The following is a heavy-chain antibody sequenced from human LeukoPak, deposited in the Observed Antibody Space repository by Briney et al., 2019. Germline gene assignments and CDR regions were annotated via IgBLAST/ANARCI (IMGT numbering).Heavy chain of an antibody. CDR1: GYTFTGYY. CDR3: ARARSGYLDY. V-gene: IGHV1-2*02. D-gene: IGHD2-15*01. Sequence: ASVKVSCKASGYTFTGYYMYSVRQTPGQRLEWMGWINPNSGGTNYAQKFQGRVTMTRDTSISTAYMELSRLRSDDTAVYYCARARSGYLDYWGQRTLVTVAS. CDR2: INPNSGGT. J-gene: IGHJ4*02.